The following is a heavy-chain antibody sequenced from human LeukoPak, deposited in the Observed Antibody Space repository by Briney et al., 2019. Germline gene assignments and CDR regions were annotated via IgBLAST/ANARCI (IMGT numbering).Heavy chain of an antibody. Sequence: SVKVSCKASGYTFTSYGISWVRQAPGQGLEWMGGITPIFGTANYAQKSQGRVTITADESTSTAYMELSSLRSEDTAVYYCARDSYYYGSGTYAENYYYYNMDVWGKGTTVTISS. CDR1: GYTFTSYG. CDR3: ARDSYYYGSGTYAENYYYYNMDV. CDR2: ITPIFGTA. V-gene: IGHV1-69*13. D-gene: IGHD3-10*01. J-gene: IGHJ6*03.